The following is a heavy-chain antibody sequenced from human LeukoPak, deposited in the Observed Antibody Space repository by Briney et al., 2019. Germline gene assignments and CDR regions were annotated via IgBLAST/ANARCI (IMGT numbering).Heavy chain of an antibody. Sequence: ASVKVSCKASGYTFTGYYMHWVRQAPGQGLEWMGWINPNSGGTNYAQKFQGRVTRTRDTSISTAYMELSRLRSDDTAVYYCARGVRFLEWLPNYWGQGTLVTVSS. CDR3: ARGVRFLEWLPNY. V-gene: IGHV1-2*02. CDR2: INPNSGGT. J-gene: IGHJ4*02. CDR1: GYTFTGYY. D-gene: IGHD3-3*01.